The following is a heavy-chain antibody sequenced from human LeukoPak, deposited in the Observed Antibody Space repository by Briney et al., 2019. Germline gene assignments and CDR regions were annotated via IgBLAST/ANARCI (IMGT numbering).Heavy chain of an antibody. CDR1: GGSISSYY. CDR3: ARDAYETNYYGSGSFSDY. Sequence: SETLSLTCTVSGGSISSYYWSWIRQPAGKGLEWIGRIYTSGSANYNPSLKSRVTMSVDTSKNQFSLKLTPVTAADTAVYYCARDAYETNYYGSGSFSDYWGQGTLVTVSS. V-gene: IGHV4-4*07. CDR2: IYTSGSA. J-gene: IGHJ4*02. D-gene: IGHD3-10*01.